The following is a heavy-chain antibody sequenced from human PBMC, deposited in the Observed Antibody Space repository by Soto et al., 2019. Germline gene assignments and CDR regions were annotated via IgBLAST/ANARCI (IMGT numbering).Heavy chain of an antibody. CDR2: IYYSGST. V-gene: IGHV4-31*03. D-gene: IGHD3-10*01. J-gene: IGHJ4*02. CDR3: ARGYGSGSYYNFDY. Sequence: KASETLSLTCTVSGGSISSGGYYWSWIRQHPGKGLEWIGYIYYSGSTYYNPSLKSRVTISVDTSKNQFSLKLSSVTAADTAVYYCARGYGSGSYYNFDYWGQGTLVTVSS. CDR1: GGSISSGGYY.